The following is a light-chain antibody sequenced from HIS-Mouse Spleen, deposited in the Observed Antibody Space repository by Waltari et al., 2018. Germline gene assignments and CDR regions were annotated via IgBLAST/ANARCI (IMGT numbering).Light chain of an antibody. Sequence: SYELTQSSSVSVSPGQTARITCSGAVLAKKYARWFQQKPGQAPVLVIYKDSERPSGIPERFSGSSSGTTVTLTISGAQVEDEADYYCYSAADNNRGVFGGGTKLTVL. J-gene: IGLJ3*02. CDR3: YSAADNNRGV. CDR2: KDS. CDR1: VLAKKY. V-gene: IGLV3-27*01.